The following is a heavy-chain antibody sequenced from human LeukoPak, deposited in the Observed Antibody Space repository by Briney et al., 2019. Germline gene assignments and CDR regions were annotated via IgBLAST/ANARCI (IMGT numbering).Heavy chain of an antibody. V-gene: IGHV3-20*01. Sequence: GGSLRLPCAASGCTFDDYGMSWVRPAPGKGLEWVSGINWNGGSTGYADSVQGRFTISRDNAKNSLYLQMNSLRAGDTALYHCARDLYGMDVWGQGTTVTVSS. J-gene: IGHJ6*02. CDR1: GCTFDDYG. CDR2: INWNGGST. CDR3: ARDLYGMDV.